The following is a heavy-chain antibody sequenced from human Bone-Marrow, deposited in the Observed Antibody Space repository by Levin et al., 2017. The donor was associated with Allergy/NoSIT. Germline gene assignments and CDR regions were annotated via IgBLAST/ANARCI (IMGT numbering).Heavy chain of an antibody. CDR1: GFTFHNYA. CDR3: ASREYSTSAYY. CDR2: ISESDGRT. V-gene: IGHV3-23*01. D-gene: IGHD2/OR15-2a*01. J-gene: IGHJ4*02. Sequence: PGGSLRLSCAASGFTFHNYAMSWVRQAPGKGLEWVSGISESDGRTFYADSVRGRFTISRDYSKNMLYLQMNSLTAEDTALYYCASREYSTSAYYWGQGALVTVSS.